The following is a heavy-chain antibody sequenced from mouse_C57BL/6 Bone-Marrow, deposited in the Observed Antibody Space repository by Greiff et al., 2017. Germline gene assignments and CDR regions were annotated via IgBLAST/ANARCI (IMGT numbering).Heavy chain of an antibody. CDR1: GYTFTTYP. Sequence: VKLQQSGAELVKPGASVKMSCKASGYTFTTYPIEWMKQNHGKSLEWIGNFHPYNDDTKYNEKFKGKATLTVEKSSSTVYLELSRLTSDDSAVYYCARRRYYGPYWYFDVWGTGTTVTVSS. V-gene: IGHV1-47*01. D-gene: IGHD1-1*01. CDR3: ARRRYYGPYWYFDV. J-gene: IGHJ1*03. CDR2: FHPYNDDT.